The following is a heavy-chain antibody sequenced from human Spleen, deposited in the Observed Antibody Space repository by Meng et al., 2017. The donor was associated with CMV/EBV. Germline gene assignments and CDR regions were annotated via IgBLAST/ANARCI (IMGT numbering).Heavy chain of an antibody. Sequence: GGSLRLSCAASGFKFSDYGMNWVRQAPGKGLEWVGVISHDGRNIYLADSLKGRFTISRDNSKNTLYLQMNSLRADDTAIYYCASYDFWSGGLDYWGQGTLVTVSS. J-gene: IGHJ4*02. CDR3: ASYDFWSGGLDY. D-gene: IGHD3-3*01. CDR2: ISHDGRNI. CDR1: GFKFSDYG. V-gene: IGHV3-30*03.